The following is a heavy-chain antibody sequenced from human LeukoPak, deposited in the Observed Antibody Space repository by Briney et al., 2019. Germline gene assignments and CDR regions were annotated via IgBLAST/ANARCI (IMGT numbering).Heavy chain of an antibody. J-gene: IGHJ6*04. CDR1: GFTFSSYA. Sequence: GGSLRLSCAASGFTFSSYAMSWVRQAPGKGLEWVSAISGSGGSTYYADSVEGRFTISRDNSKNTLYLQMNSLRAEDTAVYYCAKNPYCSSTSCYWEDVWGKGTTVTVSS. V-gene: IGHV3-23*01. CDR2: ISGSGGST. CDR3: AKNPYCSSTSCYWEDV. D-gene: IGHD2-2*01.